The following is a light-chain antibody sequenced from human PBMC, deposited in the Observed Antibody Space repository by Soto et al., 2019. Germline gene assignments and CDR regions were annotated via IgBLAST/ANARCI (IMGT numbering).Light chain of an antibody. V-gene: IGKV2-28*01. J-gene: IGKJ1*01. CDR3: MQALQTPRT. CDR2: LAS. Sequence: EIVMTQSPLSLTVTPGEPASISCTSSQSLQHNNGNTLLDRYMQKPGQSPQLLIYLASRRAPGAPDRVSGSGAGTDFTRRSSTVEAEGAAIYYCMQALQTPRTFGQGTKLEI. CDR1: QSLQHNNGNTL.